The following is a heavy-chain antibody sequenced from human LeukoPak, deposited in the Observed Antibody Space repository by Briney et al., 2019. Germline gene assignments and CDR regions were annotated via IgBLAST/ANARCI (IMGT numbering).Heavy chain of an antibody. V-gene: IGHV4-4*07. CDR2: IDEDGST. D-gene: IGHD2-2*01. Sequence: SETLSLTCSVSGQSTTTYRWSWIRQSAAKGLEWMGRIDEDGSTTYSPSLRSRVTVLADTSKNQVSLKLKFVTAADTAVYFCARGYRSTTHCHFDSWGRGTLVTVSS. J-gene: IGHJ5*01. CDR1: GQSTTTYR. CDR3: ARGYRSTTHCHFDS.